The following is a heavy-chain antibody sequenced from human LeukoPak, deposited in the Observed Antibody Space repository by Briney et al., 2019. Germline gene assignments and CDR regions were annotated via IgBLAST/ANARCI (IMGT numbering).Heavy chain of an antibody. Sequence: ASVKVSCKASGYTFTSYDINWVRQATGQGLEWMGWMNPNSGNTGYAQKFQGRVTITRNTSISTAYLELSSLRSEDTAVYYCARGRFGAYGSGSYYKAIRGRDMDVWGKGTTVTVSS. V-gene: IGHV1-8*03. D-gene: IGHD3-10*01. J-gene: IGHJ6*03. CDR3: ARGRFGAYGSGSYYKAIRGRDMDV. CDR1: GYTFTSYD. CDR2: MNPNSGNT.